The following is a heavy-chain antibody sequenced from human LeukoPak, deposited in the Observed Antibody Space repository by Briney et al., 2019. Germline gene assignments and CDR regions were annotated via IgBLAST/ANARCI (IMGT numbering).Heavy chain of an antibody. CDR2: IDPDGSEK. CDR3: ARIYYFGDNNWRYFDN. J-gene: IGHJ4*02. D-gene: IGHD3-10*01. V-gene: IGHV3-7*01. CDR1: GFTFNSYW. Sequence: GGSLRLSCAASGFTFNSYWMSWVRQAPGKGLEWVANIDPDGSEKQYGDSVKGRFTTSRDNAKNSLYLQMISLRAEDTAIYYCARIYYFGDNNWRYFDNWGQGTLVTVSS.